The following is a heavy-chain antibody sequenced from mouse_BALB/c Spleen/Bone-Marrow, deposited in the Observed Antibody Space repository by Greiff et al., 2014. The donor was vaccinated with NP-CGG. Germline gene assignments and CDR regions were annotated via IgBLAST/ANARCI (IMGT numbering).Heavy chain of an antibody. CDR3: ARYYYGSSYWYFDV. CDR1: GDSITSVY. J-gene: IGHJ1*01. Sequence: VQLQQSGPSLVKPSQTLSLTCSVTGDSITSVYWNWIRKFPGNKLEYMGYISYSGSTYYNPSLESRISIIRDTSKNQYYLQLNSVTTEDTATYYCARYYYGSSYWYFDVWGAGTTVTVSS. CDR2: ISYSGST. V-gene: IGHV3-8*02. D-gene: IGHD1-1*01.